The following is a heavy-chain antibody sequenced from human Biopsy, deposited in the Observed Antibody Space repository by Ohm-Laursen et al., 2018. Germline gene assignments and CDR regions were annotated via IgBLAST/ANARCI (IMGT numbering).Heavy chain of an antibody. D-gene: IGHD3-10*01. CDR1: GYTFTDYG. V-gene: IGHV1-18*01. Sequence: ASAKASCNVSGYTFTDYGVSWVRQAPGQGLEWMGWFTTYNGNTNYAQKVQGRVTMTTDTSTSTAYMELRSLRSDDPAVYYCARDRGYYYYGMDVWPRDHGHRLL. CDR2: FTTYNGNT. J-gene: IGHJ6*02. CDR3: ARDRGYYYYGMDV.